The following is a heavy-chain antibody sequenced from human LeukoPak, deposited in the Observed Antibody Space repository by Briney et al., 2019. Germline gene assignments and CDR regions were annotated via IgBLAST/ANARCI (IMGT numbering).Heavy chain of an antibody. CDR3: ARQTLYCSSTSCYVDYFDY. J-gene: IGHJ4*02. D-gene: IGHD2-2*01. V-gene: IGHV4-34*01. CDR2: INHSGST. CDR1: GGSLSSYY. Sequence: SESLSLTCAVYGGSLSSYYWSWNRQPPGNWLEWIGGINHSGSTNYNPSLKSRVTISVDTSKNQFSLKLSSVTAADTAVYYCARQTLYCSSTSCYVDYFDYWGQGPLVTVSS.